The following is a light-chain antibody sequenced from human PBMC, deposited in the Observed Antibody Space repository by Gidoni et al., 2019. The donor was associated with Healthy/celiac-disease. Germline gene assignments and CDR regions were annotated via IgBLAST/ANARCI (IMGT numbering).Light chain of an antibody. J-gene: IGLJ3*02. Sequence: SSELTQDPAVSVALGQTFRITCQGDSLRSYYASWYQQKPGQAPVLVIYGKNNRPSGIPDRCSGSSSGNTASLTITGAQAEDEADYYCNSRDSSGNHLVFGGGTKLPVL. V-gene: IGLV3-19*01. CDR2: GKN. CDR1: SLRSYY. CDR3: NSRDSSGNHLV.